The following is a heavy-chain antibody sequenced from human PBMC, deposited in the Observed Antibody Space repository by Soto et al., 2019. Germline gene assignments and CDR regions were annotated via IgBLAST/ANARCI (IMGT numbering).Heavy chain of an antibody. D-gene: IGHD3-22*01. CDR2: TYYNGNA. CDR1: GGSIDRSNYY. J-gene: IGHJ4*02. V-gene: IGHV4-39*01. CDR3: ARHFVAVVIKGWGY. Sequence: QLQLQESGPGLVKPSETLSLTCTVSGGSIDRSNYYWDWIRQPPGKGLEWIGTTYYNGNAYYNPSRKCRVTMSVDPSKNQFSLKLISVTAADTAVYYCARHFVAVVIKGWGYWGQGTLVTVSS.